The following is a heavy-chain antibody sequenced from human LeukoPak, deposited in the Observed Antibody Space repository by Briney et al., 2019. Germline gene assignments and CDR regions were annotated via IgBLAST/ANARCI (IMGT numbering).Heavy chain of an antibody. V-gene: IGHV1-18*01. D-gene: IGHD2-2*01. J-gene: IGHJ5*02. CDR3: ARTGYCSSTSCYEVGWFDP. CDR2: ISAYNGNT. Sequence: ASVKVSCKASGYTFTSYGISWVRQAPGQGLEWMGWISAYNGNTNYAQKLQGRVTMTTDTSTSTAYMELRSVSSDDTAVYYCARTGYCSSTSCYEVGWFDPWGQGTLVTVSS. CDR1: GYTFTSYG.